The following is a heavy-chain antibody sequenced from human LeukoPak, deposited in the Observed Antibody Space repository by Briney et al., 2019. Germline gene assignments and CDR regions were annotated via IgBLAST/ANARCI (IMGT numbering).Heavy chain of an antibody. D-gene: IGHD3-10*01. CDR2: MNPNSGNT. CDR1: GYTFTTYA. V-gene: IGHV1-8*03. CDR3: ARVSLLWFGELLYPDAFDI. J-gene: IGHJ3*02. Sequence: GASVKVSCKASGYTFTTYAMNWVRQATGQGLEWMGWMNPNSGNTGYAQKFQGRVTITRNTSISTAYMELSSLRSEDTAVYYCARVSLLWFGELLYPDAFDIWGQGTMVTVSS.